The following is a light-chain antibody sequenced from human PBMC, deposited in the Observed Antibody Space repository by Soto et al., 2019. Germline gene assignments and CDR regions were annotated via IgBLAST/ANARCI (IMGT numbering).Light chain of an antibody. Sequence: DIQMTQSPSSLSASVGDRVTITCRASQSISNYLNWYQQKPGKAPKVLIYAASSLQSGVPSRFSGSGSGTDFTLTISSLQPEDFATYYCQQSHSVPRTFGQGTRVEIK. J-gene: IGKJ1*01. CDR1: QSISNY. V-gene: IGKV1-39*01. CDR2: AAS. CDR3: QQSHSVPRT.